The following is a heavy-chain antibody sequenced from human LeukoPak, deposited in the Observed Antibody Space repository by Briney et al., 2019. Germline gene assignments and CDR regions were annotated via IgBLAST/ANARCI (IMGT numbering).Heavy chain of an antibody. V-gene: IGHV3-23*01. Sequence: GSLRLSCVGPWFYLNNYYMNLVRQAPGKGLEWDDSLSSSGGSTFYADSVKGRFTISRENYKNSVYLQINSWGSEDTAIYYCARGVTVTTDFWGQGTLVTVSS. CDR2: LSSSGGST. J-gene: IGHJ4*02. CDR1: WFYLNNYY. CDR3: ARGVTVTTDF. D-gene: IGHD4-17*01.